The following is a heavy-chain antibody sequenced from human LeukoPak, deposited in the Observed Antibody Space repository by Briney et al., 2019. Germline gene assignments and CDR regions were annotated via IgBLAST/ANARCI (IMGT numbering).Heavy chain of an antibody. Sequence: GGSLRLSCAASGFTFSSYVMHWVRQVPGKGLEWVAIISYDGSNEYYADSVKGRFTISRDNSKNTLYLQMNSLRAADTAVYYCARILDSAWGELGYWGQGTLVTVSS. CDR3: ARILDSAWGELGY. D-gene: IGHD6-19*01. J-gene: IGHJ4*02. CDR2: ISYDGSNE. CDR1: GFTFSSYV. V-gene: IGHV3-30*04.